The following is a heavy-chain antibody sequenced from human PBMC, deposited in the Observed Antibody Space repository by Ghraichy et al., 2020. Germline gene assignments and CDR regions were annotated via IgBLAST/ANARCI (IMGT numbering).Heavy chain of an antibody. CDR3: ARHVVIISAETAYYYGLDV. CDR2: IYYSGST. D-gene: IGHD2-21*01. V-gene: IGHV4-39*01. CDR1: GGSISSSSYY. Sequence: SETLSLTCTVSGGSISSSSYYWGWIRQPPGKGLEWIGNIYYSGSTYYSPSLKSRVTMPVDTSKNQFSPKLSSVTAADTAVYYCARHVVIISAETAYYYGLDVWGQGTTVTVS. J-gene: IGHJ6*02.